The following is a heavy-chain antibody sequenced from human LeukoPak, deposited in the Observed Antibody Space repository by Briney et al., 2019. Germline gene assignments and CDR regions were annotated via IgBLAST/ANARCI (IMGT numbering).Heavy chain of an antibody. CDR1: GFTFSDHY. V-gene: IGHV3-72*01. CDR3: AREGFDWLYDY. CDR2: TRNKANSYST. Sequence: GGSLRLSCAVSGFTFSDHYMDWVRQAPGKGLEWVGRTRNKANSYSTEYAASVKGRFTIPRDDSKNSLYLQMNSLKTEDTAVYYCAREGFDWLYDYWGQGTLVTVSS. D-gene: IGHD3-9*01. J-gene: IGHJ4*02.